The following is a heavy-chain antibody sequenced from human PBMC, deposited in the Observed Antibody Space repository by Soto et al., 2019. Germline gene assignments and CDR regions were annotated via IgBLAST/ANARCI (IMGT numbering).Heavy chain of an antibody. CDR1: GGTFSSYA. V-gene: IGHV1-69*06. CDR3: DVVVVVAATASQPKVTDV. D-gene: IGHD2-15*01. J-gene: IGHJ6*02. CDR2: IIPIFGTT. Sequence: QVQLVQSGAEVKKPGSSVKVSCKASGGTFSSYAISWVRQAPGQGLEWMGGIIPIFGTTNYAQKFQGRVTITEDKHTSTAYIELSSMRSEDTALYYCDVVVVVAATASQPKVTDVWGQGTTVTVSS.